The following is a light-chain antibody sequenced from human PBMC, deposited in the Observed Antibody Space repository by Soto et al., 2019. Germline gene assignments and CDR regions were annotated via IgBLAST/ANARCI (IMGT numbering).Light chain of an antibody. J-gene: IGLJ1*01. CDR3: NSNASSGTLV. CDR1: SSDVGGYNY. Sequence: QSALTQPASVSGSPGQSITISCTGASSDVGGYNYVSWYQQHPGKAPKLVVYEVSKRPSGISNRFSGSKSGNTASLTISGLQAEDEADYHCNSNASSGTLVFGTGTKLTVL. V-gene: IGLV2-14*01. CDR2: EVS.